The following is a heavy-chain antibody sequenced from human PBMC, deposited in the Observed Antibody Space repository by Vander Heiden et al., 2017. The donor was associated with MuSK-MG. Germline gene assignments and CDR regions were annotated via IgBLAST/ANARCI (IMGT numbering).Heavy chain of an antibody. V-gene: IGHV4-61*02. J-gene: IGHJ3*01. Sequence: QVQLQESGPGLVKPSQTLSLTCTVSDVSITSDSYYWSWIRQTAGKGLEWSGRIYTSGSTNYNPSLKRRVIISLDTSKNQCSLKLTSVTAAETAVYYCAGYCVSTNGPTHAFDLWFQGTMVTVS. CDR1: DVSITSDSYY. CDR2: IYTSGST. CDR3: AGYCVSTNGPTHAFDL. D-gene: IGHD2-2*01.